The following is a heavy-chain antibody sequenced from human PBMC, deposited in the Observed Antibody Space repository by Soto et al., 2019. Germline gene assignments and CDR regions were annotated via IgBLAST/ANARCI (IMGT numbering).Heavy chain of an antibody. CDR3: ARDMGINMVRGVTVRFDT. CDR2: IYTSGST. Sequence: TLSLTCTVSGGSISSYYWSWIRQPAGKGLEWIGRIYTSGSTNYNPSLKSRVTMSVDTSKNQFSLKLSSVTAADTAVYYCARDMGINMVRGVTVRFDTWGQGTLATVSS. J-gene: IGHJ5*02. D-gene: IGHD3-10*01. CDR1: GGSISSYY. V-gene: IGHV4-4*07.